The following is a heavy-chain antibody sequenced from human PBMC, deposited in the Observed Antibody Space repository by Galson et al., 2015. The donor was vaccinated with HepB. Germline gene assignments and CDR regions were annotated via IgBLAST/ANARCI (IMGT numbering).Heavy chain of an antibody. V-gene: IGHV3-30*18. CDR3: AKGGGGYFDY. Sequence: SLRLSCAASGFTFSSYGMHWVRQAPGKGLEWVAVISYDGSNKYYADSVKGRFTISRDNSKDTLYLQMNSLRAEDTAVYYCAKGGGGYFDYWGQGTLVTVSS. D-gene: IGHD4-23*01. CDR2: ISYDGSNK. J-gene: IGHJ4*02. CDR1: GFTFSSYG.